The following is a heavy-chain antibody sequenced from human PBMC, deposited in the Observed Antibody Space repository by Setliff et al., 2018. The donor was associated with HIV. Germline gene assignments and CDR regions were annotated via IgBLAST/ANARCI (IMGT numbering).Heavy chain of an antibody. D-gene: IGHD6-19*01. Sequence: ASVKVSCKASGYTFTSYGINWVRQATGQGLEWMGWMSHNSGNAGYAQKFQGRVTMTRNTSISTAYMELSSLRSEDTAVYYCARGLAVAGKSYYYYYYMDVWGKGTTVTVS. CDR3: ARGLAVAGKSYYYYYYMDV. CDR1: GYTFTSYG. CDR2: MSHNSGNA. J-gene: IGHJ6*03. V-gene: IGHV1-8*01.